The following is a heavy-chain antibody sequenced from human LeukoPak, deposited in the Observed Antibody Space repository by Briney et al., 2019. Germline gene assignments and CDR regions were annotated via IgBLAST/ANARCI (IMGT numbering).Heavy chain of an antibody. CDR2: INHNGGT. D-gene: IGHD2-8*01. CDR1: GVSFTGNY. CDR3: ARIRCGHTDGICYNY. V-gene: IGHV4-34*01. J-gene: IGHJ4*02. Sequence: SETLSLTCGVYGVSFTGNYWSWIRQPPGKGPEWIGEINHNGGTKYNPSLKSRVTISVDTSENQFSLKLSSVTAADTAVYYCARIRCGHTDGICYNYWGQGTLATVSS.